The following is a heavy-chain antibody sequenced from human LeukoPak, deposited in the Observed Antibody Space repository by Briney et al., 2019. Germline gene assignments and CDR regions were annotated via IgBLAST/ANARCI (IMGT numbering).Heavy chain of an antibody. CDR3: ATDCGGDCYSEYFQH. V-gene: IGHV1-69*05. D-gene: IGHD2-21*01. CDR1: GGTFSSYA. Sequence: SVKVSCKASGGTFSSYAINWVRQAPGQGLEWMGGIIPIFGTANSTQRFQGRVTITTDDSTSTAYMELSSLRSEDTAVYYCATDCGGDCYSEYFQHWGQGTLVTVST. CDR2: IIPIFGTA. J-gene: IGHJ1*01.